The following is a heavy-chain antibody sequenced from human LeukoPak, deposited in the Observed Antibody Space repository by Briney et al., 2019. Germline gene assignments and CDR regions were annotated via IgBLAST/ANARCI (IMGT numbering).Heavy chain of an antibody. V-gene: IGHV4-34*01. CDR2: INHSGST. Sequence: PSETLSLTCAVYGGSFSGYYWSWIRQPPGKGLEWIGEINHSGSTNYNPSLQSRVTISVDTSKNQFSLKLSSLTAADTAVYYCARGGGAIAARLVGVFAYWGQGTLVTVSS. D-gene: IGHD6-6*01. J-gene: IGHJ4*02. CDR1: GGSFSGYY. CDR3: ARGGGAIAARLVGVFAY.